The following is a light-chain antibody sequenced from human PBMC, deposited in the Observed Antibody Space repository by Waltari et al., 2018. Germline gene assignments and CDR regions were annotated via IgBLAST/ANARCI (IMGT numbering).Light chain of an antibody. V-gene: IGLV2-14*03. J-gene: IGLJ3*02. CDR1: TSDVGAYQY. CDR3: SSYTTSATWV. Sequence: QSALTQPASVSGSPGQSITISCTGTTSDVGAYQYVPWYQQNPGKAPKLIIFDVSRRPSGVSYRFSGSKSGSTASLTISGLQAGDEADYYCSSYTTSATWVFGGGTRVAVL. CDR2: DVS.